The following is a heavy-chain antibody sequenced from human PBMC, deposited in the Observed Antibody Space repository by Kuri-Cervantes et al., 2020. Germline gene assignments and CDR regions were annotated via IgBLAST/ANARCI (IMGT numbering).Heavy chain of an antibody. J-gene: IGHJ4*02. CDR2: IIPIFGTA. Sequence: SVKVSCKASGGTFSSYAISWVRQALGQGLEWMGGIIPIFGTANYAQKFQGRVTITADESTSTAYMELSSLRSEDTAVYYCARDCLGPSPFGGGSCYYFDYWGQGTLVTVSS. CDR3: ARDCLGPSPFGGGSCYYFDY. V-gene: IGHV1-69*13. D-gene: IGHD2-15*01. CDR1: GGTFSSYA.